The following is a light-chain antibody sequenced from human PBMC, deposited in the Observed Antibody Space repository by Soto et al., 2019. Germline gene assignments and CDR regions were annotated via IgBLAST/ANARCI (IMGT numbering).Light chain of an antibody. Sequence: QSVLTQSASVSGSPGQSITISCTGTSSDVGGYNHVSWYQQHPGKAPKLMIYDVTDRPSGVSNRFSGSKSGNTASLAISGLQAEDEADYYCNSYTSTNTLVFGGGTKLTVL. CDR2: DVT. CDR1: SSDVGGYNH. V-gene: IGLV2-14*03. CDR3: NSYTSTNTLV. J-gene: IGLJ2*01.